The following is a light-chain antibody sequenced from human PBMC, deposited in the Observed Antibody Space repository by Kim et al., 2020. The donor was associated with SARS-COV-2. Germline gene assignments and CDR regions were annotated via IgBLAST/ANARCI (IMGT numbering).Light chain of an antibody. V-gene: IGKV1-39*01. CDR1: QSISRF. CDR3: PESYSMFGT. Sequence: DIQMTQSPSSLSASVGDRVTITCRASQSISRFLNWYQHKAGKAPKLLIYGASSLQSGVPSNFSGRGSGTDFTLTISSLQPEDFATYYCPESYSMFGTFGGGTKVDIK. J-gene: IGKJ4*01. CDR2: GAS.